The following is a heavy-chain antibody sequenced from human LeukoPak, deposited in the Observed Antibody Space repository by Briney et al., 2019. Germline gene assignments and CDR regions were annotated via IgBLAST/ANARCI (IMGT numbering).Heavy chain of an antibody. Sequence: SETLSLTCTVSGGSISSYYWSWIRQPPGKGLEWIGYIYYSGSTNYNPSLKSRVTISVDTSKNQFSLKLSSVTAADTAVYYCARYSYGSAADYWGQGTLVTVSS. CDR2: IYYSGST. V-gene: IGHV4-59*01. D-gene: IGHD5-18*01. CDR3: ARYSYGSAADY. J-gene: IGHJ4*02. CDR1: GGSISSYY.